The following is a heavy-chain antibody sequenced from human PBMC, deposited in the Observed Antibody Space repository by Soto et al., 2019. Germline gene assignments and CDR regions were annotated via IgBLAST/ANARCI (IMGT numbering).Heavy chain of an antibody. CDR3: AKVAMVRGVGVDFDY. J-gene: IGHJ4*02. CDR2: IWYDGSNK. Sequence: GGSLRLSCAASGFTFSSYGMHWVRQAPGKGLEWVAVIWYDGSNKYYADAVKGRFTISRDNSKNTLYLQMNSLRAEDTAVYYCAKVAMVRGVGVDFDYWGQGTLVTVSS. D-gene: IGHD3-10*01. V-gene: IGHV3-33*06. CDR1: GFTFSSYG.